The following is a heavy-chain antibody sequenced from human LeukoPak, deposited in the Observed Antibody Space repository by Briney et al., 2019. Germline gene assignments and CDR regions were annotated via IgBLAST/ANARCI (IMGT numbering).Heavy chain of an antibody. CDR3: AKDQLYCSGGSCLGLFDY. CDR1: GFTFSSYA. V-gene: IGHV3-23*01. CDR2: ISGSGGST. J-gene: IGHJ4*02. D-gene: IGHD2-15*01. Sequence: GGSLRLSCAASGFTFSSYAMSWVRKAQGKGLEWVSAISGSGGSTYYADSVKGRFTISRDNSKNTLYLQMNSLRADDTAVYYCAKDQLYCSGGSCLGLFDYWGQGTLVTVSS.